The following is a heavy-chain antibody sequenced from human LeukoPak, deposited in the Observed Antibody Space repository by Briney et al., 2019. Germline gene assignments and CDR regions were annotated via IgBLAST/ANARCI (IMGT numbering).Heavy chain of an antibody. CDR1: GFTFSSYW. CDR2: IKQDGSEK. D-gene: IGHD4-17*01. Sequence: PGGSLRLSCAASGFTFSSYWMSWVRQAPGKGLEWVANIKQDGSEKYYVDSVKGRFTISRDSAKNSLYLQMNSLRAEDTAVYYCAREAFHDYGPSYMDVWGKGTTVTVSS. V-gene: IGHV3-7*01. J-gene: IGHJ6*03. CDR3: AREAFHDYGPSYMDV.